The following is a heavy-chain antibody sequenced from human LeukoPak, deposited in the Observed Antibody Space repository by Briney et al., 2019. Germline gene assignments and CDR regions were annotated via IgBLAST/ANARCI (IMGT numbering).Heavy chain of an antibody. CDR2: ICCSGST. Sequence: PSETLSLTCTVSGGSISSYYWNWIRQPPGKGLEWIGYICCSGSTNYNPSLKSRVTISVDTSKNQFSLKLTSVTAADTAVYYCARGRDNADWYFDLWGRGTLVTVSS. V-gene: IGHV4-59*01. CDR1: GGSISSYY. J-gene: IGHJ2*01. D-gene: IGHD1-14*01. CDR3: ARGRDNADWYFDL.